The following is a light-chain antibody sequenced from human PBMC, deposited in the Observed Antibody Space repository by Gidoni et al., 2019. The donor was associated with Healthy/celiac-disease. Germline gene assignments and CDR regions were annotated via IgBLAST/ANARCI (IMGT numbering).Light chain of an antibody. CDR3: QQYDNLPT. CDR1: QDISNY. CDR2: DAS. Sequence: DVQMTQSPSSLSTSLGDRVPITCQASQDISNYVNWYQQKPGKAPKLLIYDASNLETGVPSRFSGIGSGTDFSFTISSLQPEDIETCYCQQYDNLPTFGPGTKVDIK. V-gene: IGKV1-33*01. J-gene: IGKJ3*01.